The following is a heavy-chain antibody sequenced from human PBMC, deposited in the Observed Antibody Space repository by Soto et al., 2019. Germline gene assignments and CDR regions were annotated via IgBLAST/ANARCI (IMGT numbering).Heavy chain of an antibody. CDR2: ISWNRGTI. D-gene: IGHD2-2*01. J-gene: IGHJ4*02. CDR1: GFTFDDYG. CDR3: GKSRDIVVVPAAPGFDH. V-gene: IGHV3-9*01. Sequence: EVQLVESGVGLGRPGGSRRLSCVASGFTFDDYGMHWVRQVPGKGLVWVAGISWNRGTIGYADSVRGRFTISRDNAKNSLFLQMTSRRTEDTAIYYCGKSRDIVVVPAAPGFDHWGQGIMVTVSS.